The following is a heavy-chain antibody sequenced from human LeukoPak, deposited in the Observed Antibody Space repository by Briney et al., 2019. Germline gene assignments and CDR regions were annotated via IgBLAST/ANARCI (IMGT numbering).Heavy chain of an antibody. J-gene: IGHJ3*02. CDR2: IYPGDSDT. CDR1: GYSFTTSW. D-gene: IGHD3-22*01. V-gene: IGHV5-51*01. CDR3: ARFRPTYYYDSSGYLHDAFDI. Sequence: GESLKISCKGSGYSFTTSWIAWVRQMPGKGLEWMGIIYPGDSDTRYSPSFQGQVTISADKSISTAYLQWSSLKASDTAMYYCARFRPTYYYDSSGYLHDAFDIWGQGTMVTVSS.